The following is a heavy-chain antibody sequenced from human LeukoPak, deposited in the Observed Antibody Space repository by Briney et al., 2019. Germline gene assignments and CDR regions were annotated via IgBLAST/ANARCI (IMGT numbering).Heavy chain of an antibody. V-gene: IGHV1-46*01. J-gene: IGHJ4*02. CDR1: GYTFTSYY. Sequence: ASVKVSCKASGYTFTSYYMHWVRQAPGQGLEWMGIINPSGGSTSYAQKFQGRVTMTRDMSTSTVYMELSSLRSEDTAVYYCARAKQQLVLPPTQYFDYWGQGTLVTVSS. D-gene: IGHD6-13*01. CDR3: ARAKQQLVLPPTQYFDY. CDR2: INPSGGST.